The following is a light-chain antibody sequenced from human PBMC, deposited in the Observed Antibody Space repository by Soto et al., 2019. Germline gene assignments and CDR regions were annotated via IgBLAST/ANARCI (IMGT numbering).Light chain of an antibody. CDR1: QGIXRG. J-gene: IGKJ5*01. CDR3: HQSDRSPPLP. V-gene: IGKV1-5*03. CDR2: TPT. Sequence: VTQSAAALSGAGRERVTITCQSWQGIXRGFGWYQQQPGKTPKLLSXTPTTLESGVPSNFIGNGSGKAFSLTISSLQPEEFATYYCHQSDRSPPLPFAHGTRLEIK.